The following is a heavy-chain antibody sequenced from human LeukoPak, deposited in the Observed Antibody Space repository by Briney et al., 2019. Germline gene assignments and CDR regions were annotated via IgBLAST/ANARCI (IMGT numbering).Heavy chain of an antibody. J-gene: IGHJ6*03. CDR2: ISGSGGNT. Sequence: GGTLRLSCAASGSTFSNYGMSWVRQAPGKGLEWVSAISGSGGNTYYADSVKGRFTISRDNSKNTLYLQMNSLRAEDTAVYYCAKDDGGSYYIYYYYMDVWGKGTTVTISS. V-gene: IGHV3-23*01. CDR1: GSTFSNYG. D-gene: IGHD1-26*01. CDR3: AKDDGGSYYIYYYYMDV.